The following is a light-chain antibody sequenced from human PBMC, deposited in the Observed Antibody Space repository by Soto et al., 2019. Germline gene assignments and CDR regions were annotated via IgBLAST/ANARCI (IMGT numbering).Light chain of an antibody. J-gene: IGKJ1*01. CDR2: GAS. CDR3: QQYNNWPLT. CDR1: QSVSGN. V-gene: IGKV3-15*01. Sequence: EIVMTQSPATLSVSPGERATLSCRASQSVSGNLAWYQQKPGQAPRLLIYGASPGATGIPARFSCSGAGTEFTLTISSLQSEDFAVYYCQQYNNWPLTFGQGTKVEIK.